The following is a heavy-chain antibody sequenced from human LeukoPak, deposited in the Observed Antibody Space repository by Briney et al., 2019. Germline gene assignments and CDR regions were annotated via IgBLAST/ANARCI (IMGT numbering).Heavy chain of an antibody. D-gene: IGHD5-18*01. CDR2: IYYSGST. Sequence: SETLSLTCTVSGGSISSYYWSWIRQPPGKGLEWIGYIYYSGSTNYNPSLKSRVTISVDTSKNQFSLKLSSVTAADTAVYYCAGLDTAMVLPGHFDYWGQGALVTVSS. CDR3: AGLDTAMVLPGHFDY. CDR1: GGSISSYY. V-gene: IGHV4-59*01. J-gene: IGHJ4*02.